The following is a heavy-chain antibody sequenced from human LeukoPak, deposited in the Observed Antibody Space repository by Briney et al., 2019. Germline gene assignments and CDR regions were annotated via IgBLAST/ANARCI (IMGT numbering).Heavy chain of an antibody. J-gene: IGHJ4*02. CDR1: GGSISSDDYY. CDR3: ARGYFGGWYFDY. D-gene: IGHD6-19*01. Sequence: PSETLCLTCTVSGGSISSDDYYRSWIRQPPEKGLEWIGYIYYSGSTYYNPSLKSRVTISVDTSKNQFSLKLSSVTAADTAVYYCARGYFGGWYFDYWGQGTLVTVSS. V-gene: IGHV4-30-4*01. CDR2: IYYSGST.